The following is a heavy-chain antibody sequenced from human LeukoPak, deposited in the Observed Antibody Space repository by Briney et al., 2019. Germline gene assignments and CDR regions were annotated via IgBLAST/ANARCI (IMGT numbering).Heavy chain of an antibody. J-gene: IGHJ5*01. Sequence: GGSLRLSCAASGFTFTSYWMHWVRQAPGKGLVWVSRVNSDESRTSYVDSVKGRFTISRDNAKSTLYLQMNSLRVEDTAVYYCARDGGLGNNWFDPWGQGALVTVSS. CDR3: ARDGGLGNNWFDP. CDR1: GFTFTSYW. CDR2: VNSDESRT. D-gene: IGHD3-16*01. V-gene: IGHV3-74*01.